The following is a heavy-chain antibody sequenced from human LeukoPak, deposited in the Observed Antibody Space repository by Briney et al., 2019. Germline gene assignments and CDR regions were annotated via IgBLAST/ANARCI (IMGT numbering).Heavy chain of an antibody. D-gene: IGHD5-24*01. V-gene: IGHV3-21*01. CDR2: ISSSSSYI. Sequence: PGGSLRLSCAASGFTFSSYSMNWVRQAPGKGLECVSSISSSSSYIYYADSVKGRFTISRDNAKNSLYLQMNSLRAEDTAVYYCARGEMATILDYYYYMDVWGKGTTVTVSS. CDR3: ARGEMATILDYYYYMDV. CDR1: GFTFSSYS. J-gene: IGHJ6*03.